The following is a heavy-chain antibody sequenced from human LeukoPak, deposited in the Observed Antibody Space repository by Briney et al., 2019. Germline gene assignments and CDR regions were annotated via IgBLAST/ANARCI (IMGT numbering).Heavy chain of an antibody. CDR1: GFTVSDNY. CDR3: VPRKEWSCYMDV. CDR2: IYSAGST. D-gene: IGHD3-3*01. Sequence: PGGSLRLSCAASGFTVSDNYMSWVRQAPGKGLEWVSVIYSAGSTYYADSVKGRFTISRGNSKNTLYLQMNSLRAEDTAVYYCVPRKEWSCYMDVWGKGTTVTVSS. J-gene: IGHJ6*03. V-gene: IGHV3-53*01.